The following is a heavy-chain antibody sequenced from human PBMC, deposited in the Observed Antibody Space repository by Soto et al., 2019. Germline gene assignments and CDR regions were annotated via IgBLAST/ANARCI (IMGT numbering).Heavy chain of an antibody. CDR1: GGSISSYY. CDR2: IYYSGST. V-gene: IGHV4-59*01. Sequence: SETLSLTCTVSGGSISSYYWSWIRQPPGKGLEWIGYIYYSGSTNYNPTLKSRVTISVDTSKNQFPLKLSSVTAADTAVYYCARATEVVVPAAITFFDYWGQGTLVTVSS. D-gene: IGHD2-2*01. CDR3: ARATEVVVPAAITFFDY. J-gene: IGHJ4*02.